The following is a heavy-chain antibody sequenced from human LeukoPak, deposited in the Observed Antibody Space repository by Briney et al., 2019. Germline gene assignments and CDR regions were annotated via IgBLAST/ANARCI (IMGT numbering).Heavy chain of an antibody. Sequence: GGSLRLSCTASGFTFSSYWMSWVRQAPGKGREGGADIKPDGGEGYYVDSVKGRFAISRDNAKNSLYLQMNSLRAEDTAVYSCARDSKHRSGGLFDPWGQGTLVTVSS. CDR2: IKPDGGEG. CDR1: GFTFSSYW. J-gene: IGHJ5*02. V-gene: IGHV3-7*01. CDR3: ARDSKHRSGGLFDP. D-gene: IGHD2-15*01.